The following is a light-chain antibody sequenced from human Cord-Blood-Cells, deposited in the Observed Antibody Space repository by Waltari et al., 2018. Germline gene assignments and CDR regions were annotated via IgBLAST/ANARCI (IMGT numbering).Light chain of an antibody. V-gene: IGKV3-11*01. CDR2: DAS. CDR3: QQRSNWPYS. CDR1: QSVSSY. J-gene: IGKJ2*03. Sequence: EIVLTQSPATLPLSPGERAPLPCRASQSVSSYLAWYQQKPGQAPRLLIYDASNRATGIPARFSGSGSGTDFTLTISSLEPEDFAVYYCQQRSNWPYSFGQGTKLEIK.